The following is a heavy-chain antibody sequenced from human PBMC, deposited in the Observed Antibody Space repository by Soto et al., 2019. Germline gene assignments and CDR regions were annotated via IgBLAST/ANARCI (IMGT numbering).Heavy chain of an antibody. Sequence: EVQLLESGGGLVQPGGSLRLSCAASGFTFSSYAMSWVRQARGKGLEWVSGISGSGGSTYYADSVKGRFTISRDNSKNTMFLQINSVIADNTAVYNCAKVGPYSTSNRFDRWSQGTLVTVST. J-gene: IGHJ5*02. CDR2: ISGSGGST. V-gene: IGHV3-23*01. CDR1: GFTFSSYA. CDR3: AKVGPYSTSNRFDR. D-gene: IGHD6-6*01.